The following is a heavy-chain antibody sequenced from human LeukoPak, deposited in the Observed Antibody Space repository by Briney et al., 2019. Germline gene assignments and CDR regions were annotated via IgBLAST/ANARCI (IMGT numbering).Heavy chain of an antibody. J-gene: IGHJ4*02. CDR1: GGTFSSYA. D-gene: IGHD6-19*01. Sequence: PVKVSCKASGGTFSSYAISWVRQAPGQGLEWMGGIIPIFGTANYAQKFQGRVTITADKSTSTAYMELSSLRSEDTAVYYCARHRYSSGWSNFDYWGQGTLVTVSS. V-gene: IGHV1-69*06. CDR2: IIPIFGTA. CDR3: ARHRYSSGWSNFDY.